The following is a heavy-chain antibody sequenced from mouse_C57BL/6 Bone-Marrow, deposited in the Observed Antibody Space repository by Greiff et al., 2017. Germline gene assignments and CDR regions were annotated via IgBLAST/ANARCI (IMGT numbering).Heavy chain of an antibody. Sequence: QVQLQQSGPELVKPGASVKISCKASGYAFSSSWMNWVKQRPGKGLEWIGRIYPGDGDTNYNGKFKGKAKLTADKSSSTAYMQLSSLTSEDSAVYFCARSVYYSNYLFDYWGQGTTLTVSS. CDR3: ARSVYYSNYLFDY. CDR2: IYPGDGDT. J-gene: IGHJ2*01. D-gene: IGHD2-5*01. CDR1: GYAFSSSW. V-gene: IGHV1-82*01.